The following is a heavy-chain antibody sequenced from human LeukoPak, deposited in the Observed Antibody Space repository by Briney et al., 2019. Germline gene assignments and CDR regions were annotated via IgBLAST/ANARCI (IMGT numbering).Heavy chain of an antibody. CDR3: ARHVARGYCFDY. CDR1: GGSISSSSYY. J-gene: IGHJ4*02. V-gene: IGHV4-39*07. CDR2: SYYSGST. D-gene: IGHD3-10*01. Sequence: SETLSLTCTVSGGSISSSSYYWGWIRQPPGKGLEWIGSSYYSGSTYYNPSLKSRLTISVDTSKNQFSMKLSSVPAADTAVYYCARHVARGYCFDYWGQGTLVTVSS.